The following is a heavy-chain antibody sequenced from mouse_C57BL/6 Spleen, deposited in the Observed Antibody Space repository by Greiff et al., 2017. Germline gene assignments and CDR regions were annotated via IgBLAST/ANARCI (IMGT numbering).Heavy chain of an antibody. CDR3: ARTWIITTALMDY. CDR2: IYPGSGST. J-gene: IGHJ4*01. V-gene: IGHV1-55*01. D-gene: IGHD1-1*01. Sequence: QVQLQQPGAELVKPGASVKMSCKASGYTFTSYWITWVKQRPGQGLEWIGDIYPGSGSTNYNEKCKSKATLTVDTSSSTAYMQLSSLTSDDSAVYYCARTWIITTALMDYWGQGASVTVSS. CDR1: GYTFTSYW.